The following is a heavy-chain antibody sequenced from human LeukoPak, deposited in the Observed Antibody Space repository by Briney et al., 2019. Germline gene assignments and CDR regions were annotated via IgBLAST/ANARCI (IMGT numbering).Heavy chain of an antibody. J-gene: IGHJ4*02. CDR2: IHGGGDVT. V-gene: IGHV3-23*01. Sequence: GGSLRLSCAASGFTFTNFAMNWVRQAPEKGLEWVSTIHGGGDVTYYADSVKGRFTISRDNSRNTLFLQMNSLRAEDTAVYYCARDRDSHYDFWTDGGQGTLVTVSS. D-gene: IGHD3-3*01. CDR3: ARDRDSHYDFWTD. CDR1: GFTFTNFA.